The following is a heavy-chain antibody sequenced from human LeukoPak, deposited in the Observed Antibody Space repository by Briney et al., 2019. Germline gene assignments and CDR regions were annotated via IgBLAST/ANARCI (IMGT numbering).Heavy chain of an antibody. D-gene: IGHD3-22*01. CDR1: EFTFTSYA. CDR3: AKEERYDSSGYSNY. J-gene: IGHJ4*02. CDR2: ISGSGASS. V-gene: IGHV3-23*01. Sequence: GGSLRLSCTASEFTFTSYAMSWVRQAPGKGLEWVSAISGSGASSYYADSVKGRFTISRDNSKNTLYLQMSSLRAEDTAVYYCAKEERYDSSGYSNYWGQGTLVTVSS.